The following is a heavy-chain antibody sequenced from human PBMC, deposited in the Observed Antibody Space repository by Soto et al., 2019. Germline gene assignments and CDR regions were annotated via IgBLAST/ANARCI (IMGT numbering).Heavy chain of an antibody. J-gene: IGHJ6*01. CDR3: CDRMAV. CDR1: AFSFTNAW. V-gene: IGHV3-15*01. CDR2: IKSQADGGTT. Sequence: PGGSRRLSCAASAFSFTNAWISSVRQSPGKELEWVARIKSQADGGTTHYAAPVKDRFTISRDDSKNTLYLQMNSLKPEDTAFYYCCDRMAVWGQGTTVIV.